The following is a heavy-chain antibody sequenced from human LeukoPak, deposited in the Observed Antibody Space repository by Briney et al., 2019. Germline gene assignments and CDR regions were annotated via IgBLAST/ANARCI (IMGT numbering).Heavy chain of an antibody. CDR3: ARVGNGRSWDY. J-gene: IGHJ4*02. CDR2: ISLGNSTM. CDR1: GXTFSSFT. V-gene: IGHV3-48*02. Sequence: GGSLRLSCAASGXTFSSFTVNWARQVPGKGLESISYISLGNSTMFYADSVKGRFTISRDNAKNSLYLQMNSLRDDDTAVYYCARVGNGRSWDYWGQGTLVSVSS. D-gene: IGHD2-15*01.